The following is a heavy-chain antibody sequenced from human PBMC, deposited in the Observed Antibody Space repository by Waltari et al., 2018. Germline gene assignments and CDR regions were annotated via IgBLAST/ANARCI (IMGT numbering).Heavy chain of an antibody. J-gene: IGHJ4*02. Sequence: EVQLVESGGGLVKPGGSLRLSCAASGFTFSSYSMDWVRQAPGKGLEWVSSIRSSSRYIYYADSGKGRFTISRDNAKNSLYLQMNSLRAEDTAVYYCARGPYYDFWSGYYPFDFDYWGQGTLVTVSS. CDR1: GFTFSSYS. CDR3: ARGPYYDFWSGYYPFDFDY. V-gene: IGHV3-21*01. CDR2: IRSSSRYI. D-gene: IGHD3-3*01.